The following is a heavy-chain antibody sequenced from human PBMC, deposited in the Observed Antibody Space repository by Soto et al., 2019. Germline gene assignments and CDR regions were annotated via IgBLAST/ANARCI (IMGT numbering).Heavy chain of an antibody. CDR2: IYPGDSDT. Sequence: ESLKISCTVSGYSFTRYWIGWVRQMPGKGLEWMGSIYPGDSDTRYSPSFQGQVTISADKSISTAYLQWSSLKASDTAMYYCARRRYDILTGKYYYYGMDVWGQGTTVTVSS. J-gene: IGHJ6*02. CDR1: GYSFTRYW. D-gene: IGHD3-9*01. V-gene: IGHV5-51*01. CDR3: ARRRYDILTGKYYYYGMDV.